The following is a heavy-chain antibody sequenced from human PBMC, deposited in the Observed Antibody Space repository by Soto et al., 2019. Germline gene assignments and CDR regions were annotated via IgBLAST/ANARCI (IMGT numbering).Heavy chain of an antibody. CDR2: INHSGST. J-gene: IGHJ6*02. CDR3: ARDAGEAVPAAMPAYNGMDV. D-gene: IGHD2-2*01. V-gene: IGHV4-39*07. Sequence: SETLSLTCTVSGGSISSSSYYWGWIRQPPGKGLEWIGKINHSGSTNYNPSLKSRVTISVDTSKNQFSLKLSSVTAADTALYYCARDAGEAVPAAMPAYNGMDVWGQGTTVTVSS. CDR1: GGSISSSSYY.